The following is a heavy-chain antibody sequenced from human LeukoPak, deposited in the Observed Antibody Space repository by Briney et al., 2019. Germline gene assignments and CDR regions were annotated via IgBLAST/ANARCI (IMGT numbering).Heavy chain of an antibody. CDR3: ARHLYESRGQTSFDY. V-gene: IGHV4-39*07. CDR1: GGPVSSSSYY. CDR2: VYYNGNS. J-gene: IGHJ4*02. Sequence: SETLSLTCSVSGGPVSSSSYYWVWIRQPPGKGLEWVGSVYYNGNSYYNPSLKSRTTISLDTSKNHFSLNLRSVTAADTAVYYCARHLYESRGQTSFDYWGQGTLVTVSS. D-gene: IGHD3-22*01.